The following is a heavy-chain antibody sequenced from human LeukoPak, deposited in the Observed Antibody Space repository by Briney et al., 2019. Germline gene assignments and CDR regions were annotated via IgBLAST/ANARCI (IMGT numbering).Heavy chain of an antibody. CDR2: ISGSGSST. J-gene: IGHJ3*02. CDR1: GFTFSSYG. CDR3: AKDFLIVVVSAGAFDI. Sequence: PGGSLRLSCAASGFTFSSYGMSWVRQAPGKGLEWVSAISGSGSSTYYADSVKGRFTISRDNSKNTLYLQMNSLRAEDTAVYYCAKDFLIVVVSAGAFDIWGQGTMVTVSS. V-gene: IGHV3-23*01. D-gene: IGHD3-22*01.